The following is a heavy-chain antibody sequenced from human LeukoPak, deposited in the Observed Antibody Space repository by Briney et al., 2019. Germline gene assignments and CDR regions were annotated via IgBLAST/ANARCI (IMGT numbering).Heavy chain of an antibody. Sequence: WGSLRLSCAASGFTFSSYAMSWVRQAPGKGLECVSAISGSGGSTYYADSVKGRFTISRDNSKTTLYLQMNSLRAEDTAVYYCARIAAAFDAFDIWGQGTMVTVSS. CDR3: ARIAAAFDAFDI. CDR1: GFTFSSYA. V-gene: IGHV3-23*01. CDR2: ISGSGGST. D-gene: IGHD6-13*01. J-gene: IGHJ3*02.